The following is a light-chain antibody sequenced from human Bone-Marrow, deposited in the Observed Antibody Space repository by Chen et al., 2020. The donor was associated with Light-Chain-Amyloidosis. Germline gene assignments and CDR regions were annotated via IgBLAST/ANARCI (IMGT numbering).Light chain of an antibody. CDR3: QSADSSGTYEVI. CDR2: RDT. CDR1: DLPTKY. Sequence: SYELTQPPSVSVSAGQPARITCSGDDLPTKYAYWYQQKPGQAPVMVIHRDTERPSGLSERFSGSSSRTTATLTSSGVQAEDEADYHCQSADSSGTYEVIFGGGTKLTVL. V-gene: IGLV3-25*03. J-gene: IGLJ2*01.